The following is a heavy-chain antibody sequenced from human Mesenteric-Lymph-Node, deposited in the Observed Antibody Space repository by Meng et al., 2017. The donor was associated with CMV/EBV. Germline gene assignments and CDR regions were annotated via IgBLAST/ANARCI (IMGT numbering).Heavy chain of an antibody. CDR1: GFTFSSYY. CDR3: ARGGCSRTSCLDY. V-gene: IGHV3-74*01. D-gene: IGHD2-2*01. J-gene: IGHJ4*02. Sequence: AASGFTFSSYYMHWVRQAPGKGLAWVSYINYDGSDTNYADSVRGRSTISRDNAKNTLYLQMNSLRGEDTAVYYCARGGCSRTSCLDYWGQGTLVTVSS. CDR2: INYDGSDT.